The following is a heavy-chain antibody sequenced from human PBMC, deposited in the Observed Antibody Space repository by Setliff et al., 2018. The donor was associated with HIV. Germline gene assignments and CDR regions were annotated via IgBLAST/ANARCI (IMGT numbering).Heavy chain of an antibody. D-gene: IGHD3-16*01. CDR3: ARPALGIGGGSRFDN. CDR1: GDSFKSSRYY. V-gene: IGHV4-39*01. J-gene: IGHJ4*02. Sequence: PSETLSLTCTVSGDSFKSSRYYWGWIRQPPGKGLEWIGNIHYGGYFWYSPSLKSRVTISVDTSKNKFSLKLSSVTAADTAVYYCARPALGIGGGSRFDNWGQGSRVTVSS. CDR2: IHYGGYF.